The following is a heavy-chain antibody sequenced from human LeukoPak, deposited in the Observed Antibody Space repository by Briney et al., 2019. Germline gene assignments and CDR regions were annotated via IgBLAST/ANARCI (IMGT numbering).Heavy chain of an antibody. CDR2: INYSGST. D-gene: IGHD3-22*01. V-gene: IGHV4-34*01. Sequence: SETLSLTCAVYGGSFSGYYWSWIRQPPGKGLEWIGEINYSGSTNYNPSLKSRVTISVDTSKNQFSLKLSSVTAADTAVYYCARLFQRNELNYYDSSGYSLGYWGQGTLVTVSS. CDR1: GGSFSGYY. CDR3: ARLFQRNELNYYDSSGYSLGY. J-gene: IGHJ4*02.